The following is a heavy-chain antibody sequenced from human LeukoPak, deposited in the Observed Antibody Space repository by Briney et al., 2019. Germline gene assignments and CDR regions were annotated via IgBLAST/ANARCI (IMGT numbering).Heavy chain of an antibody. V-gene: IGHV3-30-3*01. D-gene: IGHD3-10*01. CDR1: GFTFSSYA. CDR3: ARDRGGVPY. CDR2: MSYDGSNK. J-gene: IGHJ4*02. Sequence: GGSLRLSCAASGFTFSSYAMHWVRQAPGKGLEWVAVMSYDGSNKYYADSVKGRFTISRDNSKNTLYLQMNSLRAEDTAVYYCARDRGGVPYWGQGTLVTVSS.